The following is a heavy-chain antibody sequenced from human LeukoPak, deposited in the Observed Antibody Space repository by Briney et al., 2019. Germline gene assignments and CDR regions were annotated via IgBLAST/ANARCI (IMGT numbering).Heavy chain of an antibody. Sequence: SETLSLTCAVYGGSFSGCYWSWIRQPPGKGLEWIGEINHSGSTNYNPSLKSRVTISVDTSKNQFSLKLSSVTAADTAVYYCASSGYYEIYYYGMDVWGQGTTVTVSS. D-gene: IGHD3-22*01. CDR1: GGSFSGCY. CDR2: INHSGST. CDR3: ASSGYYEIYYYGMDV. J-gene: IGHJ6*02. V-gene: IGHV4-34*01.